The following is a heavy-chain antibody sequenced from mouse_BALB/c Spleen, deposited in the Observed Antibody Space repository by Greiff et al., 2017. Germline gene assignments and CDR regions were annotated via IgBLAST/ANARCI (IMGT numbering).Heavy chain of an antibody. CDR3: ARHIMGAMDY. D-gene: IGHD1-3*01. CDR1: GFTFSSYT. V-gene: IGHV5-12-2*01. CDR2: ISNGGGST. J-gene: IGHJ4*01. Sequence: DVMLVESGGGLVQPGGSLKLSCAASGFTFSSYTMSWVRQTPEKRLEWVAYISNGGGSTYYPDTVKGRFTISRDNAKNTLYLQMSSLKSEDTAMYYCARHIMGAMDYWGQGTSVTVSS.